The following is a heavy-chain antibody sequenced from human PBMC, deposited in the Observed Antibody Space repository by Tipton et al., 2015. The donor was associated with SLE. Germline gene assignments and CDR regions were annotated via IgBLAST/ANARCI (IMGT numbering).Heavy chain of an antibody. CDR3: ARSPSIAVPAGYFQH. V-gene: IGHV4-31*03. Sequence: TLSLTCTVSGGSISSGGYYWSWIRQHPGKGLEWIGYIYYSGSTYYNPSLKSRVTISIDTSKNQFSLKLSSVTAADTAVYYCARSPSIAVPAGYFQHWGQGTLVTVSS. D-gene: IGHD6-19*01. CDR2: IYYSGST. CDR1: GGSISSGGYY. J-gene: IGHJ1*01.